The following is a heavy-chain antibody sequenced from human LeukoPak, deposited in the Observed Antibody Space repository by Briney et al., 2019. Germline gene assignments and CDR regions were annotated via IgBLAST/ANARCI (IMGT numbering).Heavy chain of an antibody. D-gene: IGHD3-22*01. CDR3: ARDPVNYYDSSGYYHSPDY. CDR1: GFTFSSYS. V-gene: IGHV3-48*02. Sequence: PGGSLRLSCAASGFTFSSYSMYWVRQAPGKGLEWVSYISSSSSTIYYADSVKGRFTISRDNAKNSLYLQMNSLRDEDTAVYYCARDPVNYYDSSGYYHSPDYWGQGTLVTVSS. J-gene: IGHJ4*02. CDR2: ISSSSSTI.